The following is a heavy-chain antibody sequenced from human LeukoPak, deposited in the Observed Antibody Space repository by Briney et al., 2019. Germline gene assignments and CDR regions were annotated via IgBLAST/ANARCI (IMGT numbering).Heavy chain of an antibody. CDR1: GFTFSSYS. V-gene: IGHV3-21*01. CDR2: ISSSSSYI. J-gene: IGHJ3*02. D-gene: IGHD2-15*01. Sequence: GGSLRLSCAASGFTFSSYSMNWVRQAPGKGLEWVSSISSSSSYIYYADSVKGRFTISRDNAKNSLYLQMNSLRAEDTAVYYRAREWGYCSGGSCRDDAFDIWGQGTMVTVSS. CDR3: AREWGYCSGGSCRDDAFDI.